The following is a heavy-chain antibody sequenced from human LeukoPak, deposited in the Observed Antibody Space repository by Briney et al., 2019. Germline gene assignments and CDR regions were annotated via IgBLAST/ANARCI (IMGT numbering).Heavy chain of an antibody. CDR3: ARVPEQQLTGTSGY. CDR2: MNPNSGNT. V-gene: IGHV1-8*03. CDR1: GYTFTTYD. Sequence: AASVKVSCKASGYTFTTYDINWVRQATGHGLEWMGWMNPNSGNTGYAQKFQGRVTITRNTSISTAYMELSSLRSEDTAVYYCARVPEQQLTGTSGYWGQGTLVTVSS. J-gene: IGHJ4*02. D-gene: IGHD6-13*01.